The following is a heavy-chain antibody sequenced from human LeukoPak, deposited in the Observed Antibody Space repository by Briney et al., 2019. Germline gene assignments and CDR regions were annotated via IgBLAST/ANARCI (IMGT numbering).Heavy chain of an antibody. CDR1: GHTFTGYY. CDR2: INPNSGGT. J-gene: IGHJ4*02. D-gene: IGHD1-26*01. Sequence: GASVKVSCKASGHTFTGYYMHWVRQAPGQGLEWMGWINPNSGGTNYARKFQGRVTMTRDTSISTAYMELSRLRSDDTAVYYCARGTSGSYYQSLDYWGQGTLVSVSS. CDR3: ARGTSGSYYQSLDY. V-gene: IGHV1-2*02.